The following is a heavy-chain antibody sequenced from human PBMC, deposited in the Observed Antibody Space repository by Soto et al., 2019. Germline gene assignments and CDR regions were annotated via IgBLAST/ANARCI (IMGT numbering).Heavy chain of an antibody. D-gene: IGHD1-26*01. CDR3: SGLRRWVGATSDRAFDI. CDR1: GFTFSSYA. J-gene: IGHJ3*02. CDR2: ISGSGGST. Sequence: EAQLLESGGDLVQPGWSLRLSCEASGFTFSSYAMSWVRQAPGKGLEWVSAISGSGGSTYYADSVKGRFTISRDNSKNTVFLQMNSLRADDTALYYCSGLRRWVGATSDRAFDIWGQGTMVTVSS. V-gene: IGHV3-23*01.